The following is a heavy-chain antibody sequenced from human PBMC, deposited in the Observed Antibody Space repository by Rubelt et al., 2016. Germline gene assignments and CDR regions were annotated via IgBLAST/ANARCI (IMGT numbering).Heavy chain of an antibody. D-gene: IGHD1-26*01. Sequence: QVQLVQPGAEVTKPGASVKVSCKASGYTFTAYAIHWVRQAPGQGLEWMGWINAGNGNTKSSQKFQGRVTRSRDTSASTVYMELSSLRSEDTAVYYCAREGPYVGDYWGQGTLVTVSS. CDR1: GYTFTAYA. CDR2: INAGNGNT. J-gene: IGHJ4*02. CDR3: AREGPYVGDY. V-gene: IGHV1-3*01.